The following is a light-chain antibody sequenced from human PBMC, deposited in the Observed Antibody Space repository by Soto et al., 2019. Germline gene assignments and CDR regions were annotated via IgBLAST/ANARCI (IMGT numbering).Light chain of an antibody. Sequence: EIVLTQSPGTLSLSPGERATLSCRASQTLNSAYLAWYQQKPGQAPRLLIYGASRRATGISDRFSGSGSGTDFSLTISRLEPEDFAVYYCQQYAGSPPFTFGPGTKVDIK. CDR2: GAS. CDR3: QQYAGSPPFT. J-gene: IGKJ3*01. V-gene: IGKV3-20*01. CDR1: QTLNSAY.